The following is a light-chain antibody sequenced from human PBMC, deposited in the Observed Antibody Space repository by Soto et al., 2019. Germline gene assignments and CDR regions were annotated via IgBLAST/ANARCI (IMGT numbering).Light chain of an antibody. V-gene: IGKV3-20*01. CDR1: QSVSSN. J-gene: IGKJ4*01. CDR3: QQYGNSPLT. Sequence: ALTQSPATLSVSPGERATLSCGASQSVSSNLAWYQQKPGQAPRLLIYGASTRAAGIPDRFSGSGSGTDFTLTISRLEPEDYAIYYCQQYGNSPLTFGGGTRWIS. CDR2: GAS.